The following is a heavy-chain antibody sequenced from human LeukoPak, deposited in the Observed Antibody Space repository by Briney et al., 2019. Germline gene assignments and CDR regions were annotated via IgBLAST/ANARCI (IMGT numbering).Heavy chain of an antibody. Sequence: SETLSLTCTVSGGSISSGSYYWSWILQPAGKGLEWIGRIYTSGSTNYNPSLKSRVTISVDTSKNQFSLKLSSVTVADTAVYYCARDTVDIVVVPAAIPDDAFDIWGQGTMVTVSS. V-gene: IGHV4-61*02. CDR2: IYTSGST. CDR1: GGSISSGSYY. D-gene: IGHD2-2*01. J-gene: IGHJ3*02. CDR3: ARDTVDIVVVPAAIPDDAFDI.